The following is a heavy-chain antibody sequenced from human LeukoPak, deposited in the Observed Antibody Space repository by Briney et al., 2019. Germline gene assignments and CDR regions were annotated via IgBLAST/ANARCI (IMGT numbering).Heavy chain of an antibody. CDR2: INHSGST. V-gene: IGHV4-34*01. Sequence: SETLSLTCAVYGGSFTSYYWSWIRQSPGKGLEWIGEINHSGSTNYNPSLKSRATISVDTSKNQFSLHLSSVTAADTALYYCARIIVVTSTDYFDSWGQGTLVTVSS. J-gene: IGHJ4*02. CDR1: GGSFTSYY. D-gene: IGHD2/OR15-2a*01. CDR3: ARIIVVTSTDYFDS.